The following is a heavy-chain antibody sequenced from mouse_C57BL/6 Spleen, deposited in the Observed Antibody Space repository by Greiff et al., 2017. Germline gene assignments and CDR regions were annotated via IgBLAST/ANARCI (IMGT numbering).Heavy chain of an antibody. Sequence: QVQLQESGPELVKPGASVKISCKASGYAFSSSWMNWVKQRPGKGLEWIGRIYPGDGDTNYNGKFKGKATLTADKSSSTAYMQLISLTSEDSAVYFCARWVMDYWGQGTSVTVSS. CDR3: ARWVMDY. J-gene: IGHJ4*01. V-gene: IGHV1-82*01. CDR1: GYAFSSSW. CDR2: IYPGDGDT.